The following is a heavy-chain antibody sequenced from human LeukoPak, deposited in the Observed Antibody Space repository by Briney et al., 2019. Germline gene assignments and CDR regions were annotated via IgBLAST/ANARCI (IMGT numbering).Heavy chain of an antibody. CDR2: IKSRSHGETT. CDR3: TTEGYGHGDFDY. CDR1: GFTFSNAW. J-gene: IGHJ4*02. D-gene: IGHD4-17*01. Sequence: GGSLRLSCAASGFTFSNAWMSWVRQAPGKGLEWVGRIKSRSHGETTDYATPVKGRFTISRDDSKNTLYLQMNSLKTEDTAVYYCTTEGYGHGDFDYWGQAAIVTVSS. V-gene: IGHV3-15*01.